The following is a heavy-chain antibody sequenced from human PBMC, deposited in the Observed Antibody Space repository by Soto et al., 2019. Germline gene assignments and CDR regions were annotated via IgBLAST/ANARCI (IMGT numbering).Heavy chain of an antibody. Sequence: RRLSCAASGFTFSDYYMSWIRQAPGKGLEWVSYISSSGSTIYYADSVKGRFTISRDNAKNSLYLQMNSLRAEDTAVYYCARDRIVGDSRHYYYYYHGMDVSGQGTTVTVS. CDR2: ISSSGSTI. D-gene: IGHD1-26*01. J-gene: IGHJ6*02. CDR3: ARDRIVGDSRHYYYYYHGMDV. V-gene: IGHV3-11*01. CDR1: GFTFSDYY.